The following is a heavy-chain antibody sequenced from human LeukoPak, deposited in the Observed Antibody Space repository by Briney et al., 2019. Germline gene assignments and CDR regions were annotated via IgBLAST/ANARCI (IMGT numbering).Heavy chain of an antibody. D-gene: IGHD3-22*01. J-gene: IGHJ4*02. CDR3: ASRSRPYYDSSGSFDY. V-gene: IGHV1-69*04. Sequence: SVKVSCKASGGIFSSYAISWVRQAAGQGLEWMGRIIPILGIANYAQKFQGRVTITADKSTSTAYMELSSLRSEDTAVYYCASRSRPYYDSSGSFDYWGQGTLVTVSS. CDR1: GGIFSSYA. CDR2: IIPILGIA.